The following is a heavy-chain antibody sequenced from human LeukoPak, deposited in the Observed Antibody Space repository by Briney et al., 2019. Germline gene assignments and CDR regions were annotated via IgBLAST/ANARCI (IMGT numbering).Heavy chain of an antibody. CDR2: ISSSSSYI. V-gene: IGHV3-21*01. J-gene: IGHJ4*02. Sequence: PGGSLRLSCAASGFTFSSYSMNWVRQAPGKGLEWVSSISSSSSYIYYADSVKGRFTISRDNAKNSLYLQMNSLRAEDTAVYYCARGSYYDSSGGELFDYWGQGTLVTVSS. CDR3: ARGSYYDSSGGELFDY. D-gene: IGHD3-22*01. CDR1: GFTFSSYS.